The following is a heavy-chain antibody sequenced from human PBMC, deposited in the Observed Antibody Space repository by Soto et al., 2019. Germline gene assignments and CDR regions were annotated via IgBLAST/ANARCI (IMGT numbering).Heavy chain of an antibody. Sequence: QITLKESGPTLVKPTQTLTLTCTFSGFSLSTSGVGVGWIRQPPGKALEWLALIYCDDDKRYSPSLKSRLPITKDTSKNQVVLTMTNMDPVDTATYYCAHSLIPNWGSRGAFDYWGQGTLVTVSS. D-gene: IGHD7-27*01. J-gene: IGHJ4*02. CDR2: IYCDDDK. CDR1: GFSLSTSGVG. V-gene: IGHV2-5*02. CDR3: AHSLIPNWGSRGAFDY.